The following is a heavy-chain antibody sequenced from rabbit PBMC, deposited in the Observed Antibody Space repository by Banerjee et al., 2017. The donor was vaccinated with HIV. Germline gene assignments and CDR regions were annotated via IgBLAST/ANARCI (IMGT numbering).Heavy chain of an antibody. J-gene: IGHJ4*01. V-gene: IGHV1S45*01. CDR1: GLDFSSSYW. CDR2: IDTGSSGYT. Sequence: LEESGGGLVQPEGSLTLTCKASGLDFSSSYWICWVRQAPGKGLEWIACIDTGSSGYTWYASWAKGRFTISKTSSTTVTLQMTSLTAADTATYFCTRDDAVYDGYDYNLWGPGTLVTVS. D-gene: IGHD6-1*01. CDR3: TRDDAVYDGYDYNL.